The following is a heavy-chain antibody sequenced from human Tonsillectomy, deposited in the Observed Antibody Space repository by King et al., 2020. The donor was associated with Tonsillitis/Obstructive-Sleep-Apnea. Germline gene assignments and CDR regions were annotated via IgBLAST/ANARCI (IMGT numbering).Heavy chain of an antibody. Sequence: VQLVQSGAEVKKPGSSVKGSCKASGGTFSIYSISWVRQAPGQGREWMGGIIPIFGTANYAQKFQGRVTITADESTSTAFIELSSLRSEDTAVYYCARARNPYCSSTSCYRKPFDYWGQGTLVTVSS. V-gene: IGHV1-69*12. D-gene: IGHD2-2*02. CDR3: ARARNPYCSSTSCYRKPFDY. CDR1: GGTFSIYS. CDR2: IIPIFGTA. J-gene: IGHJ4*02.